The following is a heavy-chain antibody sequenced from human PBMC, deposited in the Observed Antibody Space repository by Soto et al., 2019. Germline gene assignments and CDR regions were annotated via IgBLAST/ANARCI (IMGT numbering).Heavy chain of an antibody. D-gene: IGHD6-13*01. CDR1: GFSLSTNGVG. CDR3: AHTDSTLVTDY. Sequence: QITLKESGPTLVKPTQTLTLTCTFSGFSLSTNGVGVGWIRQPPGKALEWLALIYWNDDKRYSPSLKSRLTITKDTSKNQVVLTLTNMDPVDTATYYCAHTDSTLVTDYWGQGTPVTVSS. J-gene: IGHJ4*02. CDR2: IYWNDDK. V-gene: IGHV2-5*01.